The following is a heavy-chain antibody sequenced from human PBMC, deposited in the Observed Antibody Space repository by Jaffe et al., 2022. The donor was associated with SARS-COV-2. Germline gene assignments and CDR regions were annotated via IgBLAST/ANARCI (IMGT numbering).Heavy chain of an antibody. J-gene: IGHJ5*01. CDR3: ARLNWSHDS. D-gene: IGHD1-20*01. CDR1: GASITSSTYL. CDR2: IYYSGTA. Sequence: QLQLQESGPGLVKPSETLSVTCTVSGASITSSTYLWGWIRQPPGKGLEWIGNIYYSGTAYYNPSLKSRVTMSIDTSKNQFSLKLTSVTAADTALYFCARLNWSHDSWGQGTLVTVSS. V-gene: IGHV4-39*01.